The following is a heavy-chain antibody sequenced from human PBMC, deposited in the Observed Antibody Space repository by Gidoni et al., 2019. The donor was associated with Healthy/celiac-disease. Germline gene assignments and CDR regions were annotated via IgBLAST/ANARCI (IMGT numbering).Heavy chain of an antibody. CDR2: ISYDGSNK. D-gene: IGHD3-10*01. V-gene: IGHV3-30-3*01. CDR1: GFTFSSYA. CDR3: ASGHRPEVWFGEQGAFDY. J-gene: IGHJ4*01. Sequence: QVQLVESGGGVVQPGRSLRLSCAASGFTFSSYAMHWVRQAPGKGLEWVAVISYDGSNKYYADSVKGRFTISRDNSKNTLYLQMNSLRAEDTAVYYCASGHRPEVWFGEQGAFDYWGQGTLVTVSS.